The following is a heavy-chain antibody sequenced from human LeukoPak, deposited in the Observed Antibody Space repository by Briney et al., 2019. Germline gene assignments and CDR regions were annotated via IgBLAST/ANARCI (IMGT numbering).Heavy chain of an antibody. Sequence: GGSLRLSCAASGFTFDDYAMPWVRQAPGKGLEWVSGISWNSAGIAYADSVKGRFTISRDNAKNSLYLQMNSLRAEDTASYFCATDTGMTVAGSLDYWGQGSLVTVSS. V-gene: IGHV3-9*01. CDR1: GFTFDDYA. D-gene: IGHD6-19*01. CDR2: ISWNSAGI. J-gene: IGHJ4*02. CDR3: ATDTGMTVAGSLDY.